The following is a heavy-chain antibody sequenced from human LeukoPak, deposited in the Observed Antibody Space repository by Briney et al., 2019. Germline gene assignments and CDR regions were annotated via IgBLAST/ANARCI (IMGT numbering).Heavy chain of an antibody. CDR2: ISYYRNNK. D-gene: IGHD5-18*01. CDR3: ARGGGGYSYGLGY. Sequence: GGSLRLSCAGSGFTFSTYWMTWVRQAPGKGLEWVAVISYYRNNKFYADSVKGRFTISRDNSKNTLYLQMNSLRAEDTAVYYCARGGGGYSYGLGYWGQGTLVTVSS. CDR1: GFTFSTYW. J-gene: IGHJ4*02. V-gene: IGHV3-30-3*01.